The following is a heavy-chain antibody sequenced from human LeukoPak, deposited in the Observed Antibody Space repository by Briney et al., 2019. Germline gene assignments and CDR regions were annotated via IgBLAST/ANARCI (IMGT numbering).Heavy chain of an antibody. D-gene: IGHD3-3*01. J-gene: IGHJ4*02. Sequence: GVSLSLSCSASGFTLSRINMIWVRQAPGKGLEGVSFIILSGRNTYHADSVKGRFTIPRDNAKNSLYLRIGSLRGEDTAVYYCARESILEDTSTVDYWGQGTLVTVSS. CDR2: IILSGRNT. CDR1: GFTLSRIN. V-gene: IGHV3-21*06. CDR3: ARESILEDTSTVDY.